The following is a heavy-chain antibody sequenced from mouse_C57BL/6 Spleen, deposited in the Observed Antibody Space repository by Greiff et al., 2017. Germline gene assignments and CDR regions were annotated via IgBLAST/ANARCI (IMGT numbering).Heavy chain of an antibody. CDR2: IEPENGDT. CDR1: GFNIKDDY. D-gene: IGHD2-4*01. J-gene: IGHJ4*01. V-gene: IGHV14-4*01. Sequence: VQLQQSGAELVRPGASVKLSCTASGFNIKDDYMHWVKQRPEQGLEWIGWIEPENGDTEYASKFQGKATITADTSSNTAYLQLSSLTSEDTAVYYCSMITFYAMDYWGQGTSVTVSS. CDR3: SMITFYAMDY.